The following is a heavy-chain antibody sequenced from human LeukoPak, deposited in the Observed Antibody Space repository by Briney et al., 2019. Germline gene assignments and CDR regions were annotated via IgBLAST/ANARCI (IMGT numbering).Heavy chain of an antibody. CDR2: IYYSGST. D-gene: IGHD3-22*01. CDR3: ARVVSRYYYYMDV. V-gene: IGHV4-59*11. Sequence: SETLSLTCTVSGGSISSHYWSWIRQSPGKGLEWIGYIYYSGSTNYNPSLKSRVTISVDTSKNQFSLKLSSVTAADTAVYYCARVVSRYYYYMDVWGKGTTVTVSS. CDR1: GGSISSHY. J-gene: IGHJ6*03.